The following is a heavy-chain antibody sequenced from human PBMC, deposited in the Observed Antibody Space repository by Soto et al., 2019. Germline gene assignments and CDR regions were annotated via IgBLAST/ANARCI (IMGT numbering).Heavy chain of an antibody. Sequence: QVQLVQSGAEVKKPGASVKVSCKASGYTFTSYGISWVRQAPGQGLEWMGWISAYNGNTNYAQKLQGRVTMTTDTSTSTAYMELRSLRSDDTAVYRRASLWGDHMAFYYYSMHVWGQGTTVTVSS. CDR1: GYTFTSYG. J-gene: IGHJ6*02. CDR3: ASLWGDHMAFYYYSMHV. CDR2: ISAYNGNT. V-gene: IGHV1-18*01. D-gene: IGHD7-27*01.